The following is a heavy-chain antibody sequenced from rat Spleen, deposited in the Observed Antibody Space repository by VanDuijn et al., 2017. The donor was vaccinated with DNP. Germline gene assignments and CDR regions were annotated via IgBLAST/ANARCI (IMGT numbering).Heavy chain of an antibody. J-gene: IGHJ2*01. CDR2: ITYDGGNT. Sequence: EVQLVESGGGLVQPGRSLKLSCAASGFTFSDYYMAWVRQAPTKGLEWVASITYDGGNTYYRDSVKGRFTISRDNAKSSLYLQMDSLRSEDTATYYCTTVIYNNFDYWGQGVMVTVSS. CDR3: TTVIYNNFDY. V-gene: IGHV5-20*01. D-gene: IGHD1-10*01. CDR1: GFTFSDYY.